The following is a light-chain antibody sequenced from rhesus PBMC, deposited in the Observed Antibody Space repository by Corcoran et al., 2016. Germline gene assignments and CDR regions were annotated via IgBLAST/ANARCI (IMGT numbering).Light chain of an antibody. CDR2: RAS. J-gene: IGKJ4*01. V-gene: IGKV1-69*01. Sequence: DIQMTQSPSSLSASAGDRVTITCRASQDLGNWLAWYQQKPGQAPKLLIHRASNLETGVPSRFTGSGSGTDFSLTIRSLQPEDIATYYCQQHDNPPLTFGGGTKVEIK. CDR3: QQHDNPPLT. CDR1: QDLGNW.